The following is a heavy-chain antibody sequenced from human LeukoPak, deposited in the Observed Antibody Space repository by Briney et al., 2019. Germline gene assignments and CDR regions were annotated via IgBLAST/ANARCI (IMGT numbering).Heavy chain of an antibody. CDR2: ISTSSLYI. CDR1: GFTFSRYS. J-gene: IGHJ4*02. CDR3: ARGYSYGASGFDY. V-gene: IGHV3-21*01. D-gene: IGHD5-18*01. Sequence: GGSLRLSCAASGFTFSRYSMNWVRQAPGKGLEWVSSISTSSLYIYNADSVKGRFTISRDNAKNSLYLQMNSLRAEDTAVYYCARGYSYGASGFDYWGQGTLVTVSS.